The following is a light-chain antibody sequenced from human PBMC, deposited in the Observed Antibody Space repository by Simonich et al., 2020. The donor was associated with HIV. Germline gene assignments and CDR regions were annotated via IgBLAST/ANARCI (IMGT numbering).Light chain of an antibody. J-gene: IGLJ3*02. CDR3: QSYDSSLSDSV. Sequence: QSVLTQPPSVSGAPGQRVTISCTGSSSNIGPGYDVHWYQQLHGTAPKVPIYGNSNRPSGVPDRFSGSKSGTSASLAITGLQAEDEADYYCQSYDSSLSDSVFGGGTKLTVL. CDR1: SSNIGPGYD. V-gene: IGLV1-40*01. CDR2: GNS.